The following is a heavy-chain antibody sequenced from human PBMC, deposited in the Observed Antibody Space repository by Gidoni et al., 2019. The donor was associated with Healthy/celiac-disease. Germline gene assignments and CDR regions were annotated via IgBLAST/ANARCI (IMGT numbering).Heavy chain of an antibody. D-gene: IGHD3-22*01. CDR1: GFTFSSYW. CDR2: INSDGSST. J-gene: IGHJ6*03. Sequence: EVQLVESGGGLVQPGGSLRLSCAAAGFTFSSYWLHWVRQAPGKGLVWVSRINSDGSSTSYADSVKGRFTISRDNAKNTLYLQMNSLRAEDTAVYYCARDRSPRSLYYDSSGYLSYYMDVWSKGTTVTVSS. V-gene: IGHV3-74*01. CDR3: ARDRSPRSLYYDSSGYLSYYMDV.